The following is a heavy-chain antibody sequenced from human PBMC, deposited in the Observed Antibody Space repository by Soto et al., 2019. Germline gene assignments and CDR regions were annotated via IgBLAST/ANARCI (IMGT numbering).Heavy chain of an antibody. D-gene: IGHD2-15*01. CDR3: ARDRCSGGSCSPNVDKVYYGMDV. CDR1: GYTFTSYG. V-gene: IGHV1-18*01. Sequence: QVQLVQSGAEVKKPGASVKVSCKASGYTFTSYGISWVRQAPGQGLEWMGWISAYNGNTNYAQKLQGRVTMTTDTSTTTAYMELRSLRSDDTAVYYCARDRCSGGSCSPNVDKVYYGMDVWGLGTTVTVSS. J-gene: IGHJ6*02. CDR2: ISAYNGNT.